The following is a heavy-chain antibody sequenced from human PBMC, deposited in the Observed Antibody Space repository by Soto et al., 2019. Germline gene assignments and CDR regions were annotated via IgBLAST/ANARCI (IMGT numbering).Heavy chain of an antibody. CDR2: ISGRGGNT. J-gene: IGHJ4*02. CDR3: AKAGCSGGTCYRYYFDY. Sequence: EMQMLESGGGLVQPGGSLKLSCAASGSTFSNYAMSWVRQAPGKGLEWVSTISGRGGNTYYADSVKGRFTISRDNSMNTLYVQMDSLRVEDAAVYSCAKAGCSGGTCYRYYFDYWGQGALVTVSS. CDR1: GSTFSNYA. D-gene: IGHD2-15*01. V-gene: IGHV3-23*01.